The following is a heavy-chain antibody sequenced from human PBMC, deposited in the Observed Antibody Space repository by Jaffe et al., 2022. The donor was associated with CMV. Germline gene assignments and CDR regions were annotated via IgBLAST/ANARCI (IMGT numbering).Heavy chain of an antibody. D-gene: IGHD5-12*01. CDR3: AKDITRWLQTAVDY. CDR2: ISWNSGSI. CDR1: GFTFDDYA. V-gene: IGHV3-9*01. J-gene: IGHJ4*02. Sequence: EVQLVESGGGLVQPGRSLRLSCAASGFTFDDYAMHWVRQAPGKGLEWVSGISWNSGSIGYADSVKGRFTISRDNAKNSLYLQMNSLRAEDTALYYCAKDITRWLQTAVDYWGQGTLVTVSS.